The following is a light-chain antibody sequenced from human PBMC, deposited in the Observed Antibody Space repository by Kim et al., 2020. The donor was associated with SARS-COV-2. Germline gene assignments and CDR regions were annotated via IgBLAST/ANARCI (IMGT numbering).Light chain of an antibody. CDR1: QSVSSY. J-gene: IGKJ4*01. Sequence: PGERATLSCRASQSVSSYLAWYQQKPGQAPRLLIYDASNRATGIPARFSGSGSGTDFTLTISSLEPEDFAVYYCQQRSNWLPDLTFGGGTKVDIK. V-gene: IGKV3-11*01. CDR2: DAS. CDR3: QQRSNWLPDLT.